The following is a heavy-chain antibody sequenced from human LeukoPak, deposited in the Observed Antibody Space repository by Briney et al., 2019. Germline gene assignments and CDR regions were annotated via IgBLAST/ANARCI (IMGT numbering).Heavy chain of an antibody. CDR1: GGTFRNHA. Sequence: ASVRVSCKSSGGTFRNHAISWVRQAPGQGLEWMGWINAGNGNTKYSQKFQGRVTITRDTSASTAYMELSSLRSEDTAVHYCARDYTDAFDIWGQGTMVTVSS. V-gene: IGHV1-3*01. J-gene: IGHJ3*02. CDR2: INAGNGNT. CDR3: ARDYTDAFDI.